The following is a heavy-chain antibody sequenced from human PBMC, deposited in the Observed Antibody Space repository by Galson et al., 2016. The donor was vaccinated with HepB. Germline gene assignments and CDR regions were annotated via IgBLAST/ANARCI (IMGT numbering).Heavy chain of an antibody. V-gene: IGHV2-5*02. Sequence: PALVKPTQTLTLTCTFSGFSLTTSGVGVGWIRQPPGKALEWLALIYWDNDKRYNPSLRSRLTITKDTPKNQVVLTLTKMDPVDTGTYYCAHSTYDVDASMDDAFDIWGQGTMVTVSS. CDR3: AHSTYDVDASMDDAFDI. CDR2: IYWDNDK. CDR1: GFSLTTSGVG. D-gene: IGHD5-18*01. J-gene: IGHJ3*02.